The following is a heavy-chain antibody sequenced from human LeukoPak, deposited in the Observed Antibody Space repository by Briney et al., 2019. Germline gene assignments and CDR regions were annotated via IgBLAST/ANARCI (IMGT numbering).Heavy chain of an antibody. CDR1: GYTFTGYY. Sequence: ASVKVSCKASGYTFTGYYMHWVRQAPGQGLEWMGWINPNSGGTNYAQKFQGRVTMTRDTSISTVYMELSRLRSDDTAVYYCARGYDFWSGYYSPQYYYYGMDVWGQGTTVTVSS. D-gene: IGHD3-3*01. CDR3: ARGYDFWSGYYSPQYYYYGMDV. V-gene: IGHV1-2*02. J-gene: IGHJ6*02. CDR2: INPNSGGT.